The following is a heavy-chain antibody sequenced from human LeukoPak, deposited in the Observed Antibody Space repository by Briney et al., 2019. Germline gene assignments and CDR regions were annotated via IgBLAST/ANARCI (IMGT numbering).Heavy chain of an antibody. CDR1: GFNYSSYT. CDR2: ISASRDIT. J-gene: IGHJ4*02. V-gene: IGHV3-48*04. CDR3: ARNKGWELPAELHS. D-gene: IGHD2-15*01. Sequence: PGGSLRLSCAASGFNYSSYTMNWVRQAPGMGLEGLSYISASRDITYYADSVKGRFTISRDDAKTSVYLHMNSLRGEDTAVYYCARNKGWELPAELHSWGQGTLVTVSS.